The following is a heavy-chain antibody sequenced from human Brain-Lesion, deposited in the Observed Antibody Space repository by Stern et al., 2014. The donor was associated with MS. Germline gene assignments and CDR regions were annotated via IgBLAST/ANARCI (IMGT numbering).Heavy chain of an antibody. V-gene: IGHV1-2*02. J-gene: IGHJ6*02. CDR2: INPNTGGP. CDR3: ARDQRGITIFGVVTDYYYLGMDV. D-gene: IGHD3-3*01. Sequence: VQLVESGAEVKKPGASVKVSCKTSGYIFTGYYIHWVRQAPGQGLEWMAWINPNTGGPKYAQKFQGRVTMSRDTSISTAYVELSSLTSDDTDVYYCARDQRGITIFGVVTDYYYLGMDVWGQGTTVTVSS. CDR1: GYIFTGYY.